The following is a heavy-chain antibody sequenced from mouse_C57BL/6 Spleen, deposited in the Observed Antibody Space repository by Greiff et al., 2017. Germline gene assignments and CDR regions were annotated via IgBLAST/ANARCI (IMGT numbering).Heavy chain of an antibody. V-gene: IGHV1-54*01. J-gene: IGHJ4*01. CDR1: GYAFTNYL. CDR3: ARSSGYAMDD. D-gene: IGHD6-1*01. CDR2: INPGSGGT. Sequence: QVQLQQSEAELVRPGTSVKVSCTASGYAFTNYLLEWVKQRPGQGLEWIGVINPGSGGTNYNGKFKGKATLTAYKSSTTASMQLSSLTSEDSAVYFCARSSGYAMDDWGQGTSVTVSS.